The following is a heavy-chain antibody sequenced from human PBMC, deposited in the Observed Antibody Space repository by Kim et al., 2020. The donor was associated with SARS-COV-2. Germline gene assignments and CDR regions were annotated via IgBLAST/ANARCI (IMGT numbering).Heavy chain of an antibody. CDR1: GGSFSGYY. CDR2: ITHSGST. CDR3: AGGGLNYDDSSGYIY. Sequence: SETLSLTCAVSGGSFSGYYWSWIRQPQGKGLEWIWEITHSGSTNSIPSLKRRVPITVDTSKNQFSLELSSVTAADAAVYYCAGGGLNYDDSSGYIYWCQGTLVAVSS. D-gene: IGHD3-22*01. J-gene: IGHJ4*02. V-gene: IGHV4-34*01.